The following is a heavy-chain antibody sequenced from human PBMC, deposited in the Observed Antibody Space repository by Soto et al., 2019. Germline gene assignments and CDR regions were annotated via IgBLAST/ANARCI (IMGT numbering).Heavy chain of an antibody. D-gene: IGHD5-18*01. CDR3: ARHIVDTSMTASFNY. Sequence: LKISCKTSGYSFLNYWIGWVRQMPGKGLEWMGIIYPGDSDARCSPSFQGQVTISADKSISTVYLQWSSLKASDTAMYYCARHIVDTSMTASFNYWGQGTQVTVSS. CDR1: GYSFLNYW. J-gene: IGHJ4*02. V-gene: IGHV5-51*01. CDR2: IYPGDSDA.